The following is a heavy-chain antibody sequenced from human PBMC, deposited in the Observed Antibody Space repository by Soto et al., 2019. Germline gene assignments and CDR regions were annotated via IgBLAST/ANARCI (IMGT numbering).Heavy chain of an antibody. CDR1: GFTFSSYG. CDR3: ARDQGVGATAYFDY. J-gene: IGHJ4*02. V-gene: IGHV3-33*01. CDR2: IWYDGSNK. Sequence: ESGGGVVQPGRSLRLSCAASGFTFSSYGMHWVRQAPGKGLEWVAVIWYDGSNKYYADSVKGRFTISRDNSKNTLYLQMNSLRAEDTAVYYCARDQGVGATAYFDYWGQGTLVTVSS. D-gene: IGHD1-26*01.